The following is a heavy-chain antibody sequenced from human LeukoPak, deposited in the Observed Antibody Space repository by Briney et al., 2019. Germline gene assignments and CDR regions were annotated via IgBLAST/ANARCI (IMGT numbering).Heavy chain of an antibody. J-gene: IGHJ5*01. D-gene: IGHD7-27*01. CDR1: GASFSYDY. CDR2: INHSGSI. V-gene: IGHV4-34*01. CDR3: AKGVWAPRFDS. Sequence: SETLSLTCAVYGASFSYDYWSWLRQAPGKGLEWIGEINHSGSITYNPSLKSRVTISAEESKSQFSLRLTSVTAADTAVYYCAKGVWAPRFDSWGQGTLVTVSS.